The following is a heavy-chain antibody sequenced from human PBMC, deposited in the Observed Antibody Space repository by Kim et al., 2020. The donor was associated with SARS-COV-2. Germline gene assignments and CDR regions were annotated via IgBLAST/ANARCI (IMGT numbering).Heavy chain of an antibody. J-gene: IGHJ5*02. CDR1: GFTFSSYA. CDR2: ISYDGSNK. V-gene: IGHV3-30*04. CDR3: ARGMEHENWFDP. Sequence: GGSLRLSCAASGFTFSSYAMHWVRQAPGKGLEWVAVISYDGSNKYYADSVKGRFTISRDNSKNTLYLQMNSLRAEDTAVYYCARGMEHENWFDPWGQGTLVTVSS. D-gene: IGHD1-1*01.